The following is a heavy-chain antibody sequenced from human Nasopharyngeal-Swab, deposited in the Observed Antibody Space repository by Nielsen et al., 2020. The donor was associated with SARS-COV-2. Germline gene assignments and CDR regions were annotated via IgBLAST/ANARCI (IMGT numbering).Heavy chain of an antibody. D-gene: IGHD2-15*01. J-gene: IGHJ5*02. CDR3: ARLNVVAATNNWFDP. V-gene: IGHV1-18*04. CDR1: GYTFTSYG. CDR2: ISAYNGNT. Sequence: ASVKVSCKASGYTFTSYGISWVRQAPGQGLEWMGWISAYNGNTNYAQKLQGRVTMTTDTSTSTAYMELRSLRSDDTAVYYCARLNVVAATNNWFDPWGRGTLVTVSS.